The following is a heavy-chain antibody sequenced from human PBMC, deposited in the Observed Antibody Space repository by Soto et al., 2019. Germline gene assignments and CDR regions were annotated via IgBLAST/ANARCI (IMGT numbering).Heavy chain of an antibody. D-gene: IGHD2-8*02. J-gene: IGHJ6*02. V-gene: IGHV3-7*04. CDR1: GFTFSSYW. CDR3: VRGEGSGHYYYGMDV. Sequence: LRLSCVASGFTFSSYWMSWVRQAPGKGLEWVANIKQDGGGKYYVDSVKGRFTISRDNTKNSLYLQMSSLRADDTAVYYCVRGEGSGHYYYGMDVWGQGTTVTVS. CDR2: IKQDGGGK.